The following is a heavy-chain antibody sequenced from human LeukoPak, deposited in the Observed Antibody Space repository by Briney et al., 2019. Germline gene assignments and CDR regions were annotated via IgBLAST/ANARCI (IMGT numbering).Heavy chain of an antibody. J-gene: IGHJ6*03. Sequence: GGSLRLSCATSGFTFSNAWMTWVRQAQGKGLEWVANINQDGSEKYYVDSVKGRFTISRDNAKNSLYLQLDSLSAEDTAVYYCARETCTTCYTYSYNYYMDVWGKGTTVTVSS. CDR2: INQDGSEK. CDR3: ARETCTTCYTYSYNYYMDV. D-gene: IGHD2-2*01. CDR1: GFTFSNAW. V-gene: IGHV3-7*01.